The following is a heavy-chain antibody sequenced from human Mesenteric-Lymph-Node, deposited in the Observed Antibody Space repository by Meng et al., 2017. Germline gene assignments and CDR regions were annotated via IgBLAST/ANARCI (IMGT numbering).Heavy chain of an antibody. CDR3: ASFDHIPRRNYFDY. CDR2: IHHSGSA. D-gene: IGHD2-21*01. Sequence: VHLQQSGAVLLQPPELPSLTCAVDGGSFSGYYWSWIRQPPGKGLECIGYIHHSGSAYYNPSLKSRVSISVDTTKNQFSLNLNSMTAADTAVYYCASFDHIPRRNYFDYWGQGTLVTVSS. CDR1: GGSFSGYY. J-gene: IGHJ4*02. V-gene: IGHV4-34*01.